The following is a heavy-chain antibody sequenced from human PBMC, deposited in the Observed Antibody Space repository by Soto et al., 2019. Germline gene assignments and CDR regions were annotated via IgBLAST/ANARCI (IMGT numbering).Heavy chain of an antibody. V-gene: IGHV1-46*03. J-gene: IGHJ3*02. CDR2: INPSGGSK. CDR1: GYTFTSYY. Sequence: QVQLVQSGAEVKKPGASVKVSCKASGYTFTSYYMHWVRQAPGQGLEWMGIINPSGGSKSYAQKFQGRVTMTRDTSPSTVYMELSSLRSEDTGVYYCASLRGETTDYCDYVEDAFDIWGQGTMVTVSS. CDR3: ASLRGETTDYCDYVEDAFDI. D-gene: IGHD4-17*01.